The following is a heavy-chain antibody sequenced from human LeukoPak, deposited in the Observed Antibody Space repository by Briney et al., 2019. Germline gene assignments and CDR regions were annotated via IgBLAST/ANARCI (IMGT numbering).Heavy chain of an antibody. V-gene: IGHV4-61*01. CDR2: IYYSGST. J-gene: IGHJ4*02. D-gene: IGHD3-16*01. CDR3: ARGLGYFDY. CDR1: GGSVSSSSYH. Sequence: SETLSLTCTVSGGSVSSSSYHWSWIRQSPGKGLEWIGYIYYSGSTNYNPSLKSRVTISVDTSKNQFSLKLSSVTAADTAVYYCARGLGYFDYWGQGTLVTVSS.